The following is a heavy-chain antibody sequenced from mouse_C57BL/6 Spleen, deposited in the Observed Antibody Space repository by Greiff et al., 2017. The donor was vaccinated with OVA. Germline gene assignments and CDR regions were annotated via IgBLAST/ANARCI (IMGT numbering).Heavy chain of an antibody. Sequence: EVKLMESGGGLVKPGGSLKLSCAASGFTFSSYAMSWVRQTPDKRLEWVATISDGGSYTYYPDNVKGRFTISRDNAKNNLYLQMSHLKSEDTAMYYCARDRTYYSIYAMDYWGQGTSVTVSS. D-gene: IGHD2-5*01. CDR2: ISDGGSYT. V-gene: IGHV5-4*01. CDR1: GFTFSSYA. CDR3: ARDRTYYSIYAMDY. J-gene: IGHJ4*01.